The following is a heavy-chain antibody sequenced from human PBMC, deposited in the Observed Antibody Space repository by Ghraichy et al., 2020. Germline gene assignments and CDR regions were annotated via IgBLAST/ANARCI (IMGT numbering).Heavy chain of an antibody. V-gene: IGHV3-49*04. CDR1: GFTFGDYA. J-gene: IGHJ4*02. CDR2: IRSKAYGGTT. Sequence: GGSLRLSCTASGFTFGDYAMSWVRQAPGKGLEWVGFIRSKAYGGTTEYAASVKGRFTISRDDSKSIAYLRMNSLKTEDTAVYYCTRTRRQLVLYWGQGTLVTVSS. CDR3: TRTRRQLVLY. D-gene: IGHD6-6*01.